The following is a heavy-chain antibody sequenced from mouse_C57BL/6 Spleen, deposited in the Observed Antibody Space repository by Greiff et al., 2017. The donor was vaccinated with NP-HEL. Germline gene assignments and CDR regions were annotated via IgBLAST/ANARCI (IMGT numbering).Heavy chain of an antibody. Sequence: EVQLQQSGPELVKPGASVKIPCKASGYTFTDYNMDWVKQSHGKSLEWIGDINPNNGGTIYNQRFKGKATLTVDKSSSTASMELRSLTSEDTAFYYCARRKGGFYGSSPPWFAYWGQGTLVTVSA. CDR1: GYTFTDYN. D-gene: IGHD1-1*01. CDR2: INPNNGGT. V-gene: IGHV1-18*01. CDR3: ARRKGGFYGSSPPWFAY. J-gene: IGHJ3*01.